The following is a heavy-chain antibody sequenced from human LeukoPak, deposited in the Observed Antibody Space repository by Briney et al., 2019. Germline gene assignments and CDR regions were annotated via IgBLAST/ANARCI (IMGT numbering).Heavy chain of an antibody. J-gene: IGHJ4*02. CDR1: GFTFSSYS. V-gene: IGHV3-21*06. CDR2: ISSSSSYI. Sequence: GGSLRLSCAASGFTFSSYSMNWVRQAPGKGLEWVSSISSSSSYIYYADSVKGRFTISRDNARNSLYLQMNSLRAEDTAIYYCTRVGYIDEGIDYWGQGTLVTVSS. D-gene: IGHD5-24*01. CDR3: TRVGYIDEGIDY.